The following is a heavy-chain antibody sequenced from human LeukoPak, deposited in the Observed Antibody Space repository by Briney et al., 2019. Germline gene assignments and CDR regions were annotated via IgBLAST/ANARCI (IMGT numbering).Heavy chain of an antibody. CDR3: ARDGDGHGDDYDY. CDR2: IKEDGSEK. CDR1: GFTFSSYA. V-gene: IGHV3-7*01. J-gene: IGHJ4*02. D-gene: IGHD4-17*01. Sequence: GGPLRLSCAASGFTFSSYAMSWVRQAPGKGLEWVANIKEDGSEKYYVDSVKGRFTISRDNAKNSMYLQMNSLRAADTAVYYCARDGDGHGDDYDYWGQGSLVTVSS.